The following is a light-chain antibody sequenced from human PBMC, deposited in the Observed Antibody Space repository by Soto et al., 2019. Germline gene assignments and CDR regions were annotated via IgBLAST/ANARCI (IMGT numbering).Light chain of an antibody. CDR1: ISNIGKDT. CDR3: STWDDSLNVWV. V-gene: IGLV1-44*01. J-gene: IGLJ3*02. Sequence: QSVLTQPPSVSGTPGLRVNISCSGGISNIGKDTVNWYQQLPGTAPKLLMFNDDKRPSGVPDRFSGSRSGTSASLAISGLQSDDAAVYFCSTWDDSLNVWVFGEGTKVTGL. CDR2: NDD.